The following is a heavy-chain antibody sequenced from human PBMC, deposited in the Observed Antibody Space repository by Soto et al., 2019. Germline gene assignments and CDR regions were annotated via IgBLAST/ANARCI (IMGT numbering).Heavy chain of an antibody. V-gene: IGHV1-58*01. CDR3: AAEGAAALYYYYGMDV. CDR1: GFTFTSSA. CDR2: IVVGSGNT. J-gene: IGHJ6*02. D-gene: IGHD6-13*01. Sequence: SVKVSCKASGFTFTSSAVQWVRQARGQRLEWIGWIVVGSGNTNYAQKFQERVTITRDMSTSTAYMELSSLRSEDTAVYYCAAEGAAALYYYYGMDVWGQGTTVTVSS.